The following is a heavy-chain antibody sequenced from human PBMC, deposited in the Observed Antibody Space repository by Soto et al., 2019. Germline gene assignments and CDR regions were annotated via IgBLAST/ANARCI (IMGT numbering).Heavy chain of an antibody. CDR1: GGSISSGGYY. V-gene: IGHV4-31*03. J-gene: IGHJ4*02. CDR3: ARGLVEYYGILPGYYGPIDY. Sequence: PSETVSLTCTVSGGSISSGGYYWSWIRQHPGKGLEWIGYIYYSGSTYYNPSLKSRVTISVDTSKNQFSLKLSSVTAAVTAVYYCARGLVEYYGILPGYYGPIDYWDQGSLVTVSS. D-gene: IGHD3-9*01. CDR2: IYYSGST.